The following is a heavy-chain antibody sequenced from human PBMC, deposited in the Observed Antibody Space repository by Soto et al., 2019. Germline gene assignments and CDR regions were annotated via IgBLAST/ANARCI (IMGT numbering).Heavy chain of an antibody. V-gene: IGHV3-23*01. J-gene: IGHJ4*02. Sequence: EVQLLESGGGLVQPGGSLRLSCAASGLTFSSSGMNWVRQAPGKGLEWVSTITGNSDRTYYADSVKGRFTVSRDNSKNTLYLQMNSLRAEDAAVYYCAKSFRGTFINFDYWGQGTLVTVSS. CDR3: AKSFRGTFINFDY. CDR2: ITGNSDRT. D-gene: IGHD1-1*01. CDR1: GLTFSSSG.